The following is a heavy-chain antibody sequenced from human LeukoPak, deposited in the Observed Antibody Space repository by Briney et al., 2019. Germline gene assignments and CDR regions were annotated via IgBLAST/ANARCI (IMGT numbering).Heavy chain of an antibody. J-gene: IGHJ5*02. CDR2: IIPIFGTA. Sequence: SVKVSCKASGGTFSSYAISWVRQAPGQGREWMGRIIPIFGTANYAQKFQGRVTITTDESTSTAYMELSSLRSEDTAVYYCARDYIVAAGRSWFDPWGQGTLVTVSS. CDR3: ARDYIVAAGRSWFDP. V-gene: IGHV1-69*05. CDR1: GGTFSSYA. D-gene: IGHD6-13*01.